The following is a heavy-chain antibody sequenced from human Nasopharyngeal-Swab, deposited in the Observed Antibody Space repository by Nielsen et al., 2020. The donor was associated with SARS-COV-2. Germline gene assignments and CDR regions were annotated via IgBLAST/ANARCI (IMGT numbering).Heavy chain of an antibody. CDR2: INPDGSEM. CDR1: GFNFNTSW. CDR3: AHYASAAY. J-gene: IGHJ4*02. D-gene: IGHD2-2*01. V-gene: IGHV3-7*03. Sequence: GRSLRLSCAASGFNFNTSWMTWVRQAPGKGLEWVANINPDGSEMQYVDSVKGRFTISRDNAENSLYLHTNSLRGDDTAVYYCAHYASAAYWGQGTLVTVSS.